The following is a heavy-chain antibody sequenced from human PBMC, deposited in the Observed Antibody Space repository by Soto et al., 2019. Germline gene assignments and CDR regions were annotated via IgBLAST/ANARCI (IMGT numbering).Heavy chain of an antibody. V-gene: IGHV3-23*01. D-gene: IGHD2-15*01. CDR3: ARTRYCSGGGCYSFFDY. Sequence: EVQLLESGGALGQPGGSLRLSCAASGFTFSSFAMSWVRQAPGKGLEWVSGLSGSGFTTFYADSVKGRFTISRDNSKNTLYLQMNGLRAEDTALYFCARTRYCSGGGCYSFFDYWGPGTLVTVSS. J-gene: IGHJ4*02. CDR2: LSGSGFTT. CDR1: GFTFSSFA.